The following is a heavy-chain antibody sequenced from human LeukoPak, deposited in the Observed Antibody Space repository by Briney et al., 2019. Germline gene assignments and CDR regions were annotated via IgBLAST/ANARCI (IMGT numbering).Heavy chain of an antibody. CDR3: ARIASHSSSWYDGGY. Sequence: GGSLRLSCAASGFTLSSYWMHWVRQAPGKGLVWVSRINSDGSSTTYADSVKGRFTISRDNAKNTLYLQMNSLRAEDTGVYYCARIASHSSSWYDGGYWGQGTLVTVSS. V-gene: IGHV3-74*01. CDR2: INSDGSST. CDR1: GFTLSSYW. D-gene: IGHD6-13*01. J-gene: IGHJ4*02.